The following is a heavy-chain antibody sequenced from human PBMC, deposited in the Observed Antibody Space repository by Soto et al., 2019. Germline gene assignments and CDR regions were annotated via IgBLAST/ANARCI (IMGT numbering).Heavy chain of an antibody. Sequence: ASVKVSCKAFGDTFISNAMHWVRQAPGQRLEWMGWINTVNGNTKYSQTFQGRVTINRDTSESTVYMELSGLRSDDTAVYYCARGGYPPGSNPSYGMDVWGQGTTVTLSS. V-gene: IGHV1-3*04. J-gene: IGHJ6*02. CDR1: GDTFISNA. CDR2: INTVNGNT. CDR3: ARGGYPPGSNPSYGMDV. D-gene: IGHD3-22*01.